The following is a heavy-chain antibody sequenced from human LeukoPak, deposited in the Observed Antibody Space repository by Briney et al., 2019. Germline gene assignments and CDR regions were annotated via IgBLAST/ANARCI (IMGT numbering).Heavy chain of an antibody. D-gene: IGHD3-22*01. CDR3: VKDRAYDSSGYYYFDY. CDR2: IYSGGST. Sequence: GGSLRLSCAASGFSVSNNYMSWVRQAPGKGLEWVSVIYSGGSTFYADSVKGRFTISRDNSKNTLYLQMSSLRAEDTAVYFCVKDRAYDSSGYYYFDYWGQGTLVTVSS. CDR1: GFSVSNNY. J-gene: IGHJ4*02. V-gene: IGHV3-66*01.